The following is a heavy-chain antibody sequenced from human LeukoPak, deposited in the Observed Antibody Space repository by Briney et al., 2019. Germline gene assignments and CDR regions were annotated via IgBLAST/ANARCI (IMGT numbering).Heavy chain of an antibody. CDR2: IYSGGTR. CDR3: ARDSSSSSSYFDY. J-gene: IGHJ4*02. V-gene: IGHV3-66*01. CDR1: GLIVSNNY. Sequence: GGSLRLSCAASGLIVSNNYMSWVRQAPGKGLEWVSVIYSGGTRYYADSVKGRFTISRDNSKNTLYLQMNSLRPEDTAVYYCARDSSSSSSYFDYWGQGTLVTVSS. D-gene: IGHD6-13*01.